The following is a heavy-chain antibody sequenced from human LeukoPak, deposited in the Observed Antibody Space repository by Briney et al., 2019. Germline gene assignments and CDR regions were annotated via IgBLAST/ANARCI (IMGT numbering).Heavy chain of an antibody. CDR1: GGSFSSGAYS. CDR2: IYHSGST. CDR3: AREPFSRGNSYGTGAFDI. V-gene: IGHV4-30-2*01. Sequence: PSETLSLTCAVSGGSFSSGAYSWSWIRQPPGKGLEWIGYIYHSGSTYYNPSLKSRVTISVDRSKNQFSLKLSSVTAADTAVYYCAREPFSRGNSYGTGAFDIWGQGTMVTVSS. J-gene: IGHJ3*02. D-gene: IGHD5-18*01.